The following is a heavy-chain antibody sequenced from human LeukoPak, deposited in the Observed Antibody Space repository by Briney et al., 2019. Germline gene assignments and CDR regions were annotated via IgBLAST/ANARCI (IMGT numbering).Heavy chain of an antibody. CDR1: GFTFSSYA. CDR3: AKDTDLQRWVDY. CDR2: ISKDGTAT. V-gene: IGHV3-30*18. J-gene: IGHJ4*02. Sequence: GGSLRLSCAASGFTFSSYAIHWVRQAPGKGPEWVAAISKDGTATYYADSVKGRFTISRDNSRNTLYLQMDSLRAEDTAVYYCAKDTDLQRWVDYRGQGTLVTVSS. D-gene: IGHD1-26*01.